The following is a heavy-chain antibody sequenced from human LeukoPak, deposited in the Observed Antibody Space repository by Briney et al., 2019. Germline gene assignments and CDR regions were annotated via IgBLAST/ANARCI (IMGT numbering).Heavy chain of an antibody. J-gene: IGHJ4*02. D-gene: IGHD3-22*01. CDR3: AKDISYYDSSGYALDY. CDR1: GFTFDDYA. CDR2: ISWNSGSI. Sequence: GRSLRLSCAASGFTFDDYAMHWVRQAPGKGLEWVSGISWNSGSIGYADSVKGRSTISRDNAKNSLYLQMNSLRAEDTALYYCAKDISYYDSSGYALDYWGQGTLVTVSS. V-gene: IGHV3-9*01.